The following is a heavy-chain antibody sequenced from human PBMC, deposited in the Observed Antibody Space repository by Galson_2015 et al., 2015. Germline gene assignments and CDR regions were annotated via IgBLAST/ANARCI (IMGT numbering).Heavy chain of an antibody. V-gene: IGHV3-48*03. CDR1: AFAFGIYE. D-gene: IGHD4-23*01. CDR3: AKTTVAAGSSWYMDA. CDR2: ITSTGDTT. Sequence: SLRLSCGASAFAFGIYEMNWIRQAPGKGLEWVSYITSTGDTTYYVDSVKGRFTVSRDNAKNSLFLQMNSLRAEDTALYYCAKTTVAAGSSWYMDAWGKGTTVTVSS. J-gene: IGHJ6*03.